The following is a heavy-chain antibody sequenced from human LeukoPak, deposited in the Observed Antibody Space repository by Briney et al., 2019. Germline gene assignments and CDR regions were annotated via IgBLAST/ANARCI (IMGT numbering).Heavy chain of an antibody. D-gene: IGHD2-2*01. CDR1: GYTLTGLS. CDR3: AVLPLAMPPQYYFDY. V-gene: IGHV1-24*01. J-gene: IGHJ4*02. CDR2: FGPDDGIT. Sequence: ASVKVSCKVSGYTLTGLSIHWVRQAPGKGLEWMGGFGPDDGITIYAQKFKGRLTTTEDTSADTAYMELSSLTSEDTAIYYCAVLPLAMPPQYYFDYWGQGTLVTVSS.